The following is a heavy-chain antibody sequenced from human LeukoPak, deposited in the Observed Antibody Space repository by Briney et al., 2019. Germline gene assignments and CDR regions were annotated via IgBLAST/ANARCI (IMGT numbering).Heavy chain of an antibody. V-gene: IGHV3-7*05. CDR3: TRDRSGQD. CDR1: GFPFNIFW. CDR2: IKQDGNEK. Sequence: GGSVTLSCAASGFPFNIFWVMGLRHARGKGVQGVVNIKQDGNEKYYLHSVKGRFTITRDNAKNSLYLQLNSLRVEDTAVYYSTRDRSGQDWGQGTLVTVDS. D-gene: IGHD1-1*01. J-gene: IGHJ4*02.